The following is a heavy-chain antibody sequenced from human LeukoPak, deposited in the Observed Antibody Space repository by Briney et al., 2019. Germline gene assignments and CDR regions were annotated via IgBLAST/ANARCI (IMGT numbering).Heavy chain of an antibody. CDR1: GFTFGDYA. J-gene: IGHJ6*03. V-gene: IGHV3-49*04. Sequence: AGRSLRLSCTASGFTFGDYAMSWVRQAPGKGLEWVGFIRSNSYGGTTQYAASVKSRFTISSDESKSIGDLQMDSRKNEDTSVYYCAGEGGSSSLYSGGYYYYYMDVWGKGTPVTVSS. CDR2: IRSNSYGGTT. CDR3: AGEGGSSSLYSGGYYYYYMDV. D-gene: IGHD6-13*01.